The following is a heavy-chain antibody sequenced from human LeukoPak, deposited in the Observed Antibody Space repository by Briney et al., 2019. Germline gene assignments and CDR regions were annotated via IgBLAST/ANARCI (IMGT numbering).Heavy chain of an antibody. J-gene: IGHJ6*03. CDR2: INTNTGNP. CDR1: GGTFSSYA. D-gene: IGHD4-17*01. Sequence: ASVKVSCKASGGTFSSYAISWVRQAPGQGLEWMGWINTNTGNPTYAQGFTGRFVFSLDTSVSTAYLQISSLKAEDTAVYYCARGNGDYVPIVGPYYYYMDVWGKGTTVTVSS. V-gene: IGHV7-4-1*02. CDR3: ARGNGDYVPIVGPYYYYMDV.